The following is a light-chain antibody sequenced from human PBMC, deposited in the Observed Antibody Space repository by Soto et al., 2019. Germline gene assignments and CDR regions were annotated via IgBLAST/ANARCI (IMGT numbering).Light chain of an antibody. Sequence: QPVLTQPASVSGSPGQSITISCTGTSSDVGGYNYVSWYQQHPGKAPKLMIYDVSNRPSGVSNRFSGSKSGNTASLTISGLQAEDEADYYCSSYTSSSYGVVFGGGTKLTVL. V-gene: IGLV2-14*01. CDR3: SSYTSSSYGVV. CDR1: SSDVGGYNY. CDR2: DVS. J-gene: IGLJ2*01.